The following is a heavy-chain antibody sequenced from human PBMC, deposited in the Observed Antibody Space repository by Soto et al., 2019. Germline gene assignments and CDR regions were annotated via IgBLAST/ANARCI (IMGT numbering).Heavy chain of an antibody. D-gene: IGHD3-3*01. J-gene: IGHJ6*02. CDR2: IIPIFGTA. CDR3: ARDSATIFGVVTPGDYYYGMEV. V-gene: IGHV1-69*13. Sequence: GASVKVSCKAPGGTFSSYAISWVRQAPGQGLEWMGGIIPIFGTANYAQKFQGRVTITADVYTRTAYMELSSLRSEDTAVYYCARDSATIFGVVTPGDYYYGMEVWGQGTTVAVSS. CDR1: GGTFSSYA.